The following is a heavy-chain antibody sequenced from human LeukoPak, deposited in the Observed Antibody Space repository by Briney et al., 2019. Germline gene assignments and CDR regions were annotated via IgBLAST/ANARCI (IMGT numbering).Heavy chain of an antibody. CDR2: ISGSGGST. CDR1: GFTFSSYA. CDR3: AKGPIWFGELPGPYFDY. Sequence: GGSLRLSCAASGFTFSSYAMNWVRQAPGKGLEWVSTISGSGGSTYYADSVKGRFTISRDNTKNTLYLQMNSLRAEDTAVYYCAKGPIWFGELPGPYFDYWGQGTLVTVSS. V-gene: IGHV3-23*01. D-gene: IGHD3-10*01. J-gene: IGHJ4*02.